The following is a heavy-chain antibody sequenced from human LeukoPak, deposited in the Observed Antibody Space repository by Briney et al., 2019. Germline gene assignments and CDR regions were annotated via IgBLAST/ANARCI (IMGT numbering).Heavy chain of an antibody. D-gene: IGHD2-15*01. CDR3: ASDGRCSGGSCYRDAFDI. V-gene: IGHV1-69*04. CDR1: GGTFSSYA. J-gene: IGHJ3*02. Sequence: SVKVSCKASGGTFSSYAISWVRQAPGQGLEWMGRIIPILGIANYAQKFQGRVTITADKSTSTAYMELSSLRSEDTAVYYCASDGRCSGGSCYRDAFDIWGQGTMVTVSS. CDR2: IIPILGIA.